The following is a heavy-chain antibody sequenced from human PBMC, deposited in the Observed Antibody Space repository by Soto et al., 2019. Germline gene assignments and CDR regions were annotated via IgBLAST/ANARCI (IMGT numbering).Heavy chain of an antibody. J-gene: IGHJ4*02. V-gene: IGHV2-5*02. CDR2: IYWDDDE. D-gene: IGHD3-10*01. Sequence: QITLKESGPTLVKPTQTLTLTCDFSGFSLTTDGVGVGWVRQPPGGALEWRSLIYWDDDERYSPSLKTRLTITKDPSKNQVDLIMPNMAHVDTATYYCAHSRNLITEDAQVGDFDYWGQGILVTVSS. CDR1: GFSLTTDGVG. CDR3: AHSRNLITEDAQVGDFDY.